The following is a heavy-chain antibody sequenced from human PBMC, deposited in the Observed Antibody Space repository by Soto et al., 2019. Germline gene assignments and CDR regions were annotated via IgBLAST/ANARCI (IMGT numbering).Heavy chain of an antibody. J-gene: IGHJ4*02. CDR3: ARVGSGSFDY. CDR2: IYYSGNT. CDR1: GGSISTYY. Sequence: TLSLTCTVSGGSISTYYWSWIRQPPGKGLEWIGYIYYSGNTNSNPSLRSRFTMSVDTSKNQFSLKLSSVTAADTAVYYCARVGSGSFDYWGQGTLVTVSS. D-gene: IGHD3-22*01. V-gene: IGHV4-59*01.